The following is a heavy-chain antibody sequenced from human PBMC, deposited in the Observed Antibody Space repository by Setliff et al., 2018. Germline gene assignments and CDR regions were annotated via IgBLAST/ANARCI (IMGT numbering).Heavy chain of an antibody. CDR2: ISSSSSYI. V-gene: IGHV3-21*01. Sequence: KTGGSLRLSCAASGFTFSNYAMTWVRQAPGKGLEWVSSISSSSSYIYYADSVKGRFTISRDNAKNSLYLQMNSLRAEDTAVYYCAREPTTGYLRWSFDYWGQGMLVTVSS. CDR1: GFTFSNYA. D-gene: IGHD2-15*01. J-gene: IGHJ4*02. CDR3: AREPTTGYLRWSFDY.